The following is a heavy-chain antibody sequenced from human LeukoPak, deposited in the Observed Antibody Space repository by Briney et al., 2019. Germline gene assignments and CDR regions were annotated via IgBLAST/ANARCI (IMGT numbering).Heavy chain of an antibody. J-gene: IGHJ5*02. V-gene: IGHV4-34*01. CDR2: INHSGST. CDR3: ARGGIVLRFLEWLPRNWFDP. D-gene: IGHD3-3*01. Sequence: PSETLSLTCAVYGGSFSGYYWSWIRQPPGKGLEWIGKINHSGSTNYNPSLKSRVTISVDTSKNQFSLKLSSVTAADTAVYYCARGGIVLRFLEWLPRNWFDPWGQGTLVTVSS. CDR1: GGSFSGYY.